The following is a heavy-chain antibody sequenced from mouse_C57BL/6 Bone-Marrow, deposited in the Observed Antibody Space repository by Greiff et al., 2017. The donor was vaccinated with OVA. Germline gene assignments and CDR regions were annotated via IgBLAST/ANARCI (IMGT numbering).Heavy chain of an antibody. V-gene: IGHV5-6*01. D-gene: IGHD1-1*01. J-gene: IGHJ2*01. CDR1: GFTFSSYG. CDR2: ISSGGSYT. CDR3: ARSCYYSGSSGLFDY. Sequence: EVQLVESGGDLVKPGGSLKLSCAASGFTFSSYGMSWVRQTPDKRLEWVATISSGGSYTYYPDSVKGRFTLSRDNAKNTLYLQMSSLKSEDTALYYCARSCYYSGSSGLFDYWGQGTTLTVSS.